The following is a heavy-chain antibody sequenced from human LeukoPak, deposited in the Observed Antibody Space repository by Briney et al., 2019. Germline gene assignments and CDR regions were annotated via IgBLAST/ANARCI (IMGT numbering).Heavy chain of an antibody. D-gene: IGHD2-2*01. CDR2: IYHSGST. J-gene: IGHJ4*02. CDR1: GYSISSGNY. V-gene: IGHV4-38-2*02. Sequence: SETLSLTCSVSGYSISSGNYWGWIRLPPGEGLQWIGSIYHSGSTYYNPSLKSRVTISVDTSKNQFSLKLSSVTAADTAVYYCAKGYWRGNSCYDDRGAFDYWGQGTLVTVSS. CDR3: AKGYWRGNSCYDDRGAFDY.